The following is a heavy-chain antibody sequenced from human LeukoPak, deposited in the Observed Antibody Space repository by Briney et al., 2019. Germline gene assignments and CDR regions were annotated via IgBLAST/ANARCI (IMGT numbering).Heavy chain of an antibody. J-gene: IGHJ5*02. CDR1: GYTLTELS. Sequence: ASVKVSCKVSGYTLTELSMHWVRQAPGKGLEWMGGFDPEDGETIYAQKFRGRVTMTEDTSTDTAYMELSSLRSEDTAVYYCATVGRYCSGGSCSTTSWFDPWGQGTLVTVSS. D-gene: IGHD2-15*01. CDR2: FDPEDGET. V-gene: IGHV1-24*01. CDR3: ATVGRYCSGGSCSTTSWFDP.